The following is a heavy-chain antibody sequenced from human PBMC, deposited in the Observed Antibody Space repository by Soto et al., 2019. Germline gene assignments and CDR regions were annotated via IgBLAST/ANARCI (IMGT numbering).Heavy chain of an antibody. J-gene: IGHJ6*02. CDR2: ISGSGGST. D-gene: IGHD2-15*01. CDR1: GFTFSSYA. V-gene: IGHV3-23*01. CDR3: AKSRGGSYYYYYYYGMDV. Sequence: EVQLLESGGGLVQPGGSLRLSCAASGFTFSSYAMSWVRQAPGKGLEWVSAISGSGGSTYYADSVKGRFTISRDNSKNTLYLQMNSLRAEDTAVYYCAKSRGGSYYYYYYYGMDVWGLGTTVTVSS.